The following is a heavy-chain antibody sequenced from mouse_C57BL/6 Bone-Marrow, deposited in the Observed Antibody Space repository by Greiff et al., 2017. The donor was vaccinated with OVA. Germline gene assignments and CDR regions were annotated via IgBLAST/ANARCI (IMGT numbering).Heavy chain of an antibody. CDR1: GFTFNTYA. V-gene: IGHV10-3*01. CDR3: VRDLNWDWYFDV. J-gene: IGHJ1*03. Sequence: DVMLVESGGGLVQPKGSLKLSCAASGFTFNTYAMHWVRQAPGKGLEWVARIRSKSSNYATYYADSVKDRFTISRDDSQSMLYLQMNNLKTEDTAMYYCVRDLNWDWYFDVWGTGTTVTVSS. D-gene: IGHD4-1*02. CDR2: IRSKSSNYAT.